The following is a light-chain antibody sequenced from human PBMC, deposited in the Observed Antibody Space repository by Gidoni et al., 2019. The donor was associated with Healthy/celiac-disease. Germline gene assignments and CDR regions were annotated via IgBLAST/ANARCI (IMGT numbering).Light chain of an antibody. J-gene: IGKJ4*01. CDR2: GAS. CDR3: QQYGRGST. CDR1: QSVSSSY. V-gene: IGKV3-20*01. Sequence: EIELTQSPGTLSLSPGARATRSCRASQSVSSSYFAWYQQKPGQDPRLLSSGASSRATGIPDRCSGSGSGTDFTLTISRLEPEDLAVYYCQQYGRGSTFGEGTKVEIK.